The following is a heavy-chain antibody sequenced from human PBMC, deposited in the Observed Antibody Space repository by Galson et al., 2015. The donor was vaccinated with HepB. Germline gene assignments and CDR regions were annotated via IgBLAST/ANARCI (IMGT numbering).Heavy chain of an antibody. J-gene: IGHJ4*02. D-gene: IGHD1/OR15-1a*01. V-gene: IGHV3-23*01. CDR1: GFTFSTYG. Sequence: SLRLSCAASGFTFSTYGMSWVRQAPGKGLEWVSGITDGGTTTYYADSVKGRFTISRDNSKNTLYLQMNSLRAEDTAVYYCAKDPGWEHDYWGQGTLVTVSS. CDR3: AKDPGWEHDY. CDR2: ITDGGTTT.